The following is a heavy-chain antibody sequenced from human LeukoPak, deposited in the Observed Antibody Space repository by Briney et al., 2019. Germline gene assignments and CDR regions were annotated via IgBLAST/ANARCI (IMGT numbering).Heavy chain of an antibody. D-gene: IGHD2-21*01. CDR3: ARYCGGDCYGMDV. CDR1: GFTFSSYW. CDR2: IKQDGSEK. J-gene: IGHJ6*02. V-gene: IGHV3-7*01. Sequence: GGSLRLSCAASGFTFSSYWMSWVRQAPGKGLEWVANIKQDGSEKDYVDSVKGRFTISRDNAKNSLYLQMNSLRAEDTAVYYCARYCGGDCYGMDVWGQGTTVTVSS.